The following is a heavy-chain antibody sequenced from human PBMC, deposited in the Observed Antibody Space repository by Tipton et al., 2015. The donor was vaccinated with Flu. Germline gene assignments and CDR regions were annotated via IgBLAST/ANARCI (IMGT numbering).Heavy chain of an antibody. CDR3: ARDSTFYATGASDDGMTTKHSFDI. Sequence: QVQLVQSGAEVKKPGSSVRVSCKASGGTFSNYGITWVRQAPGQGLEWLGEIIPIFGTVWYAQKFQGRVTITADGSTNSAYMELNSLRPEDTATFYCARDSTFYATGASDDGMTTKHSFDIWGQGTMVIVSS. CDR1: GGTFSNYG. J-gene: IGHJ3*02. V-gene: IGHV1-69*01. D-gene: IGHD2/OR15-2a*01. CDR2: IIPIFGTV.